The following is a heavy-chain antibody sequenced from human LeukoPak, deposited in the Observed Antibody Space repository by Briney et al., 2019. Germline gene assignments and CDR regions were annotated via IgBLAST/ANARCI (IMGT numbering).Heavy chain of an antibody. J-gene: IGHJ4*02. Sequence: PSETLSLTCTVSGGSISSYYWNWIXQPPGXGLXWMGYIYYSRTTNYNPSLKSRVTISVDTSKNQFSLKLSSVTAADTAVYYCARHAWDNWNPDYWGQGTLVTVSS. CDR2: IYYSRTT. CDR3: ARHAWDNWNPDY. V-gene: IGHV4-59*08. D-gene: IGHD1-20*01. CDR1: GGSISSYY.